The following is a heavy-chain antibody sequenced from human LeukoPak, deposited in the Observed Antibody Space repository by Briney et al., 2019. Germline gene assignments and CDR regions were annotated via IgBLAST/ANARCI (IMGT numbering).Heavy chain of an antibody. CDR3: TTDISQLGYCSSTSCYRTHFDY. V-gene: IGHV3-15*01. CDR2: IKSKTDGGTT. Sequence: GGSLRLSCAASGFTFSSYWMSWVRQAPGKGLEWVGRIKSKTDGGTTDYAAPVKGRFTISRDDSKNTLYLQMNSLKTEDTAVYYCTTDISQLGYCSSTSCYRTHFDYWGQGTLVTVSS. D-gene: IGHD2-2*01. J-gene: IGHJ4*02. CDR1: GFTFSSYW.